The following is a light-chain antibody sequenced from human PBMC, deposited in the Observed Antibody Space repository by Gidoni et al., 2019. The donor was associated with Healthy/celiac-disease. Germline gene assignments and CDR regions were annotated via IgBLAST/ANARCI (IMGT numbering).Light chain of an antibody. CDR3: QQYGSSLYG. J-gene: IGKJ2*03. Sequence: EIVLTQSPGTLSLSPGERATLSCRASQSVSSSYLAWYQQKPGQAPRLLIYGASSRATGIPDRFSGSGSGTDFTLTISRLEPEDFAVYYCQQYGSSLYGFGQXTKLEIK. V-gene: IGKV3-20*01. CDR1: QSVSSSY. CDR2: GAS.